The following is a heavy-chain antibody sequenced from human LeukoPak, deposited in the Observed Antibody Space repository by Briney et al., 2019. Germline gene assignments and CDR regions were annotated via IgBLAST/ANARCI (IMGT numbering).Heavy chain of an antibody. CDR3: ARDAFYYHSSGYPSYFDY. CDR1: GFTFSSYA. CDR2: ISSNGGST. J-gene: IGHJ4*02. Sequence: GGSLRLSCAASGFTFSSYAMHWVRQAPGKGLEYVSAISSNGGSTYYANSVKGRFTISRDNSKNTLYLQMGSLRAEDMAVYYCARDAFYYHSSGYPSYFDYWGQGTLVSVSS. V-gene: IGHV3-64*01. D-gene: IGHD3-22*01.